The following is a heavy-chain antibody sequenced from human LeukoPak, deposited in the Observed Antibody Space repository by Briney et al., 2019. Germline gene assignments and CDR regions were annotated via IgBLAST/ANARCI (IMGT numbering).Heavy chain of an antibody. V-gene: IGHV1-69*05. Sequence: SVKVSCKTSGDTFNNYAISWVRQAPGQGLEWMGRILPIFGTTNYAQSFQGRLTIITDDSTSTAYMELTSLTFEDTAMYYCARGSALYGVVTLSENFVHWGQGTLVSVSS. CDR2: ILPIFGTT. CDR3: ARGSALYGVVTLSENFVH. J-gene: IGHJ1*01. D-gene: IGHD3-3*01. CDR1: GDTFNNYA.